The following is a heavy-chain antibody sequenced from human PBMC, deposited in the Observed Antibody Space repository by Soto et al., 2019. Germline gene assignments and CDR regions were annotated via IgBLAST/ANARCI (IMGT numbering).Heavy chain of an antibody. D-gene: IGHD3-9*01. CDR2: IDPSDSYT. V-gene: IGHV5-10-1*01. CDR1: GYSFTNYW. J-gene: IGHJ4*02. CDR3: ARHYDILTGFVY. Sequence: RESLKISCKGSGYSFTNYWISWVRPMPGKGLEWMGRIDPSDSYTNYSPSFQGHVTILADKSISTAYLQWSSLRASDTAMYYCARHYDILTGFVYWGQGTQVTVSS.